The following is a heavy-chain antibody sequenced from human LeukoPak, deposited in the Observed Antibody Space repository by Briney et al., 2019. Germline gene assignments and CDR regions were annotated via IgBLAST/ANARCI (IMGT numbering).Heavy chain of an antibody. J-gene: IGHJ3*02. V-gene: IGHV1-8*01. D-gene: IGHD1-26*01. CDR3: ARDKWEPRYAFDI. Sequence: ASVKVSCKASGYTFTSYDINWVRQAAGHGLEWMGWMNPNSGNTGYAQKFQGRVTMTRNTSISTAYMELSSLRSEDTAVYYCARDKWEPRYAFDIWGQGTMVTVSS. CDR2: MNPNSGNT. CDR1: GYTFTSYD.